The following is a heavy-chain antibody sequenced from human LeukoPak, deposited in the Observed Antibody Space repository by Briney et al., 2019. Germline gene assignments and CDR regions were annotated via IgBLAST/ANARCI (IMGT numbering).Heavy chain of an antibody. CDR2: IYYSGST. J-gene: IGHJ4*02. V-gene: IGHV4-59*01. Sequence: SETLSLTCIVSDGSITSYYWSWIRQPPGKGLEWIGHIYYSGSTSYNPSLKSRVTISLDTSKNQFSLKLSSVTAADTAVYYCASSAYLNYYFDYWGQGTLVTVSS. D-gene: IGHD3-22*01. CDR3: ASSAYLNYYFDY. CDR1: DGSITSYY.